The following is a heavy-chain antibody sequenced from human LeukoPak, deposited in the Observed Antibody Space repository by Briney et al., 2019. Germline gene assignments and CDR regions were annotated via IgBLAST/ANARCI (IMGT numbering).Heavy chain of an antibody. Sequence: GGSLRLSCAPSGFRLCRHSIKWVPRAPGKGLEWVSYINCDSKYTSYADSEKPRFTIARANAKISLYLQRHSLRAEDTAVYSSVREIPSGSYAPDYWGQGTLVTVSS. CDR3: VREIPSGSYAPDY. J-gene: IGHJ4*02. V-gene: IGHV3-21*01. CDR2: INCDSKYT. D-gene: IGHD3-10*01. CDR1: GFRLCRHS.